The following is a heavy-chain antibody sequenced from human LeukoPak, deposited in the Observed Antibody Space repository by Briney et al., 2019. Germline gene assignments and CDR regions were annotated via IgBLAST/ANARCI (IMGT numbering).Heavy chain of an antibody. CDR1: GGTFSSYA. Sequence: GASVKVSCKASGGTFSSYAISWVRQAPGQGLEWMGGIIPIFGTANYAQKFQGRVTITADKSTSTAYMELSSLRSEDTAVYYCASGPSGTRKRYFDWLLEDSNWFDPWGQGTLVTVSS. V-gene: IGHV1-69*06. CDR3: ASGPSGTRKRYFDWLLEDSNWFDP. J-gene: IGHJ5*02. D-gene: IGHD3-9*01. CDR2: IIPIFGTA.